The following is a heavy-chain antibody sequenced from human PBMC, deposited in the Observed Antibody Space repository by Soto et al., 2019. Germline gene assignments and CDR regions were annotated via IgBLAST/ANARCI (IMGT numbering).Heavy chain of an antibody. Sequence: PGGSLRLSCASSGFTFSSYAMHGVRQAPGKGLACVAVISYDGSNKYNADSGKGRFAISSDNSKNTVYLHMNRLIAEDTAVYYCAREQGYSSGWSVVFDYWGQGTLVTVSS. J-gene: IGHJ4*02. V-gene: IGHV3-30*09. CDR2: ISYDGSNK. CDR3: AREQGYSSGWSVVFDY. D-gene: IGHD6-19*01. CDR1: GFTFSSYA.